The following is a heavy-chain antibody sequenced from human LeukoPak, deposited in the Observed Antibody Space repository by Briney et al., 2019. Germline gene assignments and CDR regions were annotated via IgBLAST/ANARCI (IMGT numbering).Heavy chain of an antibody. J-gene: IGHJ4*02. CDR1: GFTFSSYW. Sequence: GGSLRLSCAASGFTFSSYWMHWVRQAPGKGPVWVARTNRDGSSTAYADPVTGRFPISKDHATHTLYLLMNSLRAQDTAVYYCARDSVEWYIFDYWGQGTLVTVSS. V-gene: IGHV3-74*01. CDR3: ARDSVEWYIFDY. D-gene: IGHD3-3*01. CDR2: TNRDGSST.